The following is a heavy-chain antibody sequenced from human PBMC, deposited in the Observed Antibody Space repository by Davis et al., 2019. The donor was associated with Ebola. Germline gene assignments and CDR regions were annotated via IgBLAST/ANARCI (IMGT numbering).Heavy chain of an antibody. D-gene: IGHD3-22*01. J-gene: IGHJ4*02. V-gene: IGHV3-9*01. CDR3: TKDMDYYFDSRNYLGPFDY. Sequence: GGSLRLSCAASGFTFADYDMHWVRQAPGKGLEWVSRISWNSASIGYADSVKGRFTISRDNAKNSLYLQMNSLRPEDTALYYCTKDMDYYFDSRNYLGPFDYWGQGALVTVSS. CDR1: GFTFADYD. CDR2: ISWNSASI.